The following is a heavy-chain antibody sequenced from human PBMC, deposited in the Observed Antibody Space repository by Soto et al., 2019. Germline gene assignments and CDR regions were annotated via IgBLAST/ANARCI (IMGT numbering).Heavy chain of an antibody. CDR1: GFTFSSYS. Sequence: PGGSLRLSCAASGFTFSSYSMNWVRQAPGRGLEWVAAISGTSDYIYYADSVKGRFTISRDNAKTSLYIQMKSLRAEDTAVYYCARDHRYCSGSSCRPYYYYYGMDVWGQGTTVTVSS. CDR3: ARDHRYCSGSSCRPYYYYYGMDV. CDR2: ISGTSDYI. D-gene: IGHD2-15*01. J-gene: IGHJ6*02. V-gene: IGHV3-21*01.